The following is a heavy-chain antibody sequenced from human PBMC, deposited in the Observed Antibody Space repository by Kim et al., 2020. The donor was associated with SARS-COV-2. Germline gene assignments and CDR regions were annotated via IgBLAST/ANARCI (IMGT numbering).Heavy chain of an antibody. V-gene: IGHV4-59*01. CDR3: ARAPRNGHFDS. CDR2: LYNSGNT. Sequence: SETLSLTYTVSGGSIISYQWSWIRQPPGKGLEWIGYLYNSGNTTYNPPFKSRVTILVDTSKNQFSLTLTSVPAADTAVYYCARAPRNGHFDSWGQGVLVAVSS. CDR1: GGSIISYQ. D-gene: IGHD2-8*01. J-gene: IGHJ4*02.